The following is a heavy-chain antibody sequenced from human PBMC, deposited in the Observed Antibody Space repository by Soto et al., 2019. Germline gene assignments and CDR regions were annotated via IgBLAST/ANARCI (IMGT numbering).Heavy chain of an antibody. Sequence: QVQLVQSGAEVNKPGASVKVSCKASGYTFTSHDINWMRQATGQGLEWMGWMNPNSGHTNYAQKFQGRVTMTRDTSISTAYMELTNLRSEDTGIDYCASDMSTMWGQGTLVTVSS. CDR3: ASDMSTM. V-gene: IGHV1-8*01. CDR1: GYTFTSHD. CDR2: MNPNSGHT. J-gene: IGHJ4*02. D-gene: IGHD2-2*01.